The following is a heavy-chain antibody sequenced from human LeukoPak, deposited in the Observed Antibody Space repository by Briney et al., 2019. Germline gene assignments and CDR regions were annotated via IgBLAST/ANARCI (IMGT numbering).Heavy chain of an antibody. CDR3: ATEGQRESYYSYMAV. CDR1: GGSISSYS. J-gene: IGHJ6*03. V-gene: IGHV4-59*01. Sequence: SETLSLTCTVSGGSISSYSWSWIRQPPGKGLEWIGYIPYSGSTKYNPSLKSTVPTSVATSKTQFSLQLSPVTAADPAVYYCATEGQRESYYSYMAVWGKGTTVTVSS. D-gene: IGHD5-24*01. CDR2: IPYSGST.